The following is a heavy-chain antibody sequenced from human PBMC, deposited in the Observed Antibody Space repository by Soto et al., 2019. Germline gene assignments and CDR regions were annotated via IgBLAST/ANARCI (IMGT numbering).Heavy chain of an antibody. D-gene: IGHD6-19*01. V-gene: IGHV4-59*01. Sequence: PSETLSLTFIVSGGSIISYYWSWIRQPPGKGLEWIGHIYYSGSTNYNPSLKSRVTISVDTSKNHFSLKLSSVTSADTAVYYCARAAPRVVSQWDDCGKGNLVSVSA. J-gene: IGHJ4*02. CDR1: GGSIISYY. CDR2: IYYSGST. CDR3: ARAAPRVVSQWDD.